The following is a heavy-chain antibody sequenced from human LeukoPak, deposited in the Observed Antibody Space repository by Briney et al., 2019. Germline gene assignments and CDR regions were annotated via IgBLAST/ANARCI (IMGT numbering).Heavy chain of an antibody. CDR2: ISWNSGSI. CDR1: GFTFDDYA. J-gene: IGHJ6*03. V-gene: IGHV3-9*03. Sequence: PGGSLRLSCAASGFTFDDYAMHWVRQVPGKGLEWVSGISWNSGSIGYADSVEGRFTISRDNAKNSLYLQMNSLRAEDMALYYCAKASGSYDYYYMDVWGKGTTVTVSS. D-gene: IGHD1-26*01. CDR3: AKASGSYDYYYMDV.